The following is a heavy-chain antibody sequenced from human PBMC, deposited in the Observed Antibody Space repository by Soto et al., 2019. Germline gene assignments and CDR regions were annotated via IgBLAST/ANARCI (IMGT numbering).Heavy chain of an antibody. Sequence: QVQLQESGPGLVKPLGTLSLTFDVSSDSISRINWWNWVRHPPGKGLEWIGEIHQTGSTNDYPSSKNRVTMSVDKSKTQFTLTLSSVSAEDKAVAFCTSGIPAPGTHYVFDCWGQGMLMTVSS. V-gene: IGHV4-4*02. CDR1: SDSISRINW. D-gene: IGHD6-13*01. CDR2: IHQTGST. J-gene: IGHJ4*02. CDR3: TSGIPAPGTHYVFDC.